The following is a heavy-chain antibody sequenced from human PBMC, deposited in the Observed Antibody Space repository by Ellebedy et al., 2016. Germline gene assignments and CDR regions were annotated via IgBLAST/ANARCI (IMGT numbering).Heavy chain of an antibody. D-gene: IGHD5-12*01. V-gene: IGHV2-70*11. J-gene: IGHJ6*02. CDR1: GFSLNTSGMC. CDR2: IDWDDDK. CDR3: ARAIVAKVPYYYYYGMDV. Sequence: SGPTLVKPTQTLTLTCTFSGFSLNTSGMCVSWIRQPPGKALEWLARIDWDDDKYYRTSLKTRLTISKDTSKNQVVPTMTNMDPVDTATFYCARAIVAKVPYYYYYGMDVWGQGTTVTVSS.